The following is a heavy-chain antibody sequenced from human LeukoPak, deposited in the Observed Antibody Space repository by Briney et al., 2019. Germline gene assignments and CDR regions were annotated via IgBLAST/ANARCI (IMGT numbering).Heavy chain of an antibody. D-gene: IGHD6-19*01. CDR1: GFTFSSYS. CDR3: AYAVAGTLGFDP. Sequence: PGGSLRLSCAASGFTFSSYSMNWVRQAPGKGLEWVSSISSSSSYIYYADSVKGRFTISRDNAKNSLYLQMNSLRAEDTAVYYCAYAVAGTLGFDPWGQGTLVTVSS. CDR2: ISSSSSYI. V-gene: IGHV3-21*01. J-gene: IGHJ5*02.